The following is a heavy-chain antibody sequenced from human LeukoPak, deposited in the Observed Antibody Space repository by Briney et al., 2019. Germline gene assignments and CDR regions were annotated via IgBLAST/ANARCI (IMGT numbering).Heavy chain of an antibody. D-gene: IGHD2-15*01. CDR3: AHGSAQYYEY. J-gene: IGHJ1*01. CDR2: IISQTAGGTT. CDR1: GLTLSNVW. V-gene: IGHV3-15*07. Sequence: PGGSLRLSCAVSGLTLSNVWMNWVRQAPGKGLEWVGRIISQTAGGTTDFAAPVKGRFGISRDDSKNSLYLQMNSLTSEDTAVYYCAHGSAQYYEYWGQGTLVTVSS.